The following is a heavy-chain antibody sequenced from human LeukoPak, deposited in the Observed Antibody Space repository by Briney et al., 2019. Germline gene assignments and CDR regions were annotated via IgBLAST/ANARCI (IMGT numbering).Heavy chain of an antibody. J-gene: IGHJ6*03. CDR1: GFSFSNYG. V-gene: IGHV3-21*01. CDR3: ARDGGSSGTGAYYMNV. Sequence: GGSLRLSCVVSGFSFSNYGMSWVRQAPGKGLEWVSSISSGGNHIYYADSLKGRFTISRDNANNSLYLQMNSLRAEDTAVYYCARDGGSSGTGAYYMNVWGKGTTVTVSS. D-gene: IGHD2-15*01. CDR2: ISSGGNHI.